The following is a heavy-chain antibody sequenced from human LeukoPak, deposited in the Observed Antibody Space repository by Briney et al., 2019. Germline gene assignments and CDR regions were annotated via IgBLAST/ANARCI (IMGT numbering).Heavy chain of an antibody. Sequence: GASVKLSCKASGYTFTGYYMHWLRHAPGQGLEWMGWMNPNSGGTNYAQKFQGRVTMTRDTSISTAYMELSRLRSDDTAVYYCASQYYYDSSGYYRVLVYWGQGTLVPVSS. CDR1: GYTFTGYY. J-gene: IGHJ4*02. CDR2: MNPNSGGT. V-gene: IGHV1-2*02. CDR3: ASQYYYDSSGYYRVLVY. D-gene: IGHD3-22*01.